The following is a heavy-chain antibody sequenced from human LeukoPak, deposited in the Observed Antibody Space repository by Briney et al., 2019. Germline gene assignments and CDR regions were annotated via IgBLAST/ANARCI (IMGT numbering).Heavy chain of an antibody. V-gene: IGHV3-30*02. J-gene: IGHJ4*02. Sequence: GGSLRLSCAASGFTFSSYGMHWVRQAPGKGLGWVAFIRYDGSNKYYADSVKGRFTISRDNSKNTLYLQMNSLRAEDTAVYYCAKGELADFDYWGQGTLVTVSS. CDR3: AKGELADFDY. CDR2: IRYDGSNK. CDR1: GFTFSSYG. D-gene: IGHD1-26*01.